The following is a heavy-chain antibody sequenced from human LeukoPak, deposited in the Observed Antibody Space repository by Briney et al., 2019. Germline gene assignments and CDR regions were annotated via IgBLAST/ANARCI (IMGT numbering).Heavy chain of an antibody. CDR3: ARLSPPYDSSGYYWFDY. J-gene: IGHJ4*02. V-gene: IGHV5-51*01. Sequence: GESLKISCKGSGYSFTSYWNGWVRQMPGKGLEWMGIIYPGDSDTRYSPSFQGQVTISADKSISTPYLQWNSLKASDTAMYYCARLSPPYDSSGYYWFDYWGQGTLVTVSS. CDR2: IYPGDSDT. D-gene: IGHD3-22*01. CDR1: GYSFTSYW.